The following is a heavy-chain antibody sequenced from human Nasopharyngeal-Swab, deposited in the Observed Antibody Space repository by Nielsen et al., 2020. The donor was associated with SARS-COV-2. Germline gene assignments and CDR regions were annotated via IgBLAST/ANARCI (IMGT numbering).Heavy chain of an antibody. V-gene: IGHV3-74*01. Sequence: GESLKISCAASGFTFSNYWMHWVRQAPGKGLVWVSRINSDGSNTNYADSVKGRFTISRDNAKNTLYLQMNSLRAEDTAVYYCASPAGQTKDFDYWGQGTLVTVSS. J-gene: IGHJ4*02. CDR2: INSDGSNT. CDR1: GFTFSNYW. D-gene: IGHD1/OR15-1a*01. CDR3: ASPAGQTKDFDY.